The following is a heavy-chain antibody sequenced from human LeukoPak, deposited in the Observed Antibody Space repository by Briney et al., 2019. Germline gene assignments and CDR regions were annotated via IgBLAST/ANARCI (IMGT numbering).Heavy chain of an antibody. CDR2: IIPIFGTA. CDR3: ATPQQWLAYYFDY. J-gene: IGHJ4*02. Sequence: GSSVTVSCTASGGTFSSYAISWVRQAPGQGLEWMGGIIPIFGTANYAQKFQGRVTITADESTSTAYMELSSLRSEDTAVYYCATPQQWLAYYFDYWGQGTLVTVSS. CDR1: GGTFSSYA. V-gene: IGHV1-69*01. D-gene: IGHD6-19*01.